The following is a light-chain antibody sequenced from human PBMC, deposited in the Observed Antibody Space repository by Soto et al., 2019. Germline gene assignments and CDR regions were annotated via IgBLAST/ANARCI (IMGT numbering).Light chain of an antibody. CDR2: GIS. CDR1: SSDVGGSDY. J-gene: IGLJ2*01. V-gene: IGLV2-14*01. CDR3: SSSATRSTSHVI. Sequence: QSALTQPASVSGSPGQSITISCTGTSSDVGGSDYVSWYRQHPGEAPKLIIYGISNRPSGVSNRFSGSKSGNTASLTISGLQAEDEADYYCSSSATRSTSHVIFGGGTKLTVL.